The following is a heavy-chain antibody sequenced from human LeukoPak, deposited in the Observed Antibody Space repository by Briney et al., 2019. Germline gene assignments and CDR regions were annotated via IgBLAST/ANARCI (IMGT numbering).Heavy chain of an antibody. CDR2: ISGSGGRT. Sequence: GGSLRLSCAASGFTFSSYDMSWVRQAPGKGLEGVSDISGSGGRTHYADSVKGRFTISRDNSKNTLYLQMDSLRAEDTAVYYCAKDRAYYDSSGLFDYWGQGTLVTVSS. CDR3: AKDRAYYDSSGLFDY. CDR1: GFTFSSYD. V-gene: IGHV3-23*01. D-gene: IGHD3-22*01. J-gene: IGHJ4*02.